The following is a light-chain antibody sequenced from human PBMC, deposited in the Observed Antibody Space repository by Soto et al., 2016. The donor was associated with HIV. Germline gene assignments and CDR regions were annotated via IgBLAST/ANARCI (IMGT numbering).Light chain of an antibody. CDR2: DDS. Sequence: SYVLTQPPSLSVAPRKTARITCGGNNVGSKSVQWYQQKPGQAPVLAVYDDSDRPSGIPERFSGSNSGNTATLSISRVEAGDEADYYCQVWDASTDLVVFGGGTKLTVL. CDR1: NVGSKS. CDR3: QVWDASTDLVV. J-gene: IGLJ2*01. V-gene: IGLV3-21*03.